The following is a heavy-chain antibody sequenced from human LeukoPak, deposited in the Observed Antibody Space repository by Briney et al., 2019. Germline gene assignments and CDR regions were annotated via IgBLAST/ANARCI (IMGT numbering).Heavy chain of an antibody. Sequence: PSETLSPTCAVSGYSISNGYCWGWSRQPPGKGLEWIGLMHYSVSTYYNPSLKSRVTISRDTSKNQFSLNLNSVTAADTAVYYCAREGVTTDYWGQGTLVTVSS. CDR2: MHYSVST. V-gene: IGHV4-38-2*02. J-gene: IGHJ4*02. D-gene: IGHD2-21*02. CDR1: GYSISNGYC. CDR3: AREGVTTDY.